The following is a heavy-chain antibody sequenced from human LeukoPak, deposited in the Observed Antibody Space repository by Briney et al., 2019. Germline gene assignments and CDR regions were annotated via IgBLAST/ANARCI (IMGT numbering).Heavy chain of an antibody. Sequence: GGSLRLSCATSGFTFDDYAMYWVRQAPGKGLEWVSFISWDGGTTYYADSVKGRFTISRDNSENSLYLQMNSLRAEDTALYYCATSSGYCSGGSCPDYWGQGTLVTVSS. D-gene: IGHD2-15*01. CDR3: ATSSGYCSGGSCPDY. CDR2: ISWDGGTT. V-gene: IGHV3-43D*04. CDR1: GFTFDDYA. J-gene: IGHJ4*02.